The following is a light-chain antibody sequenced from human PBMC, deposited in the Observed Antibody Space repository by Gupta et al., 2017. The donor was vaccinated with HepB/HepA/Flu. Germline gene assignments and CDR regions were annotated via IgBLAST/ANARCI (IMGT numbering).Light chain of an antibody. CDR2: DND. J-gene: IGLJ2*01. Sequence: QSVLTQPPPVSAAPLQRVTISCSRSSSNIGDIYIPWYQQPPGTAHKLLIYDNDKRPSGIPDRGSGSKSGTKATRPIKGLQTGDEADYYCETWEFSLSPGVFGGGTKLTGL. CDR3: ETWEFSLSPGV. V-gene: IGLV1-51*02. CDR1: SSNIGDIY.